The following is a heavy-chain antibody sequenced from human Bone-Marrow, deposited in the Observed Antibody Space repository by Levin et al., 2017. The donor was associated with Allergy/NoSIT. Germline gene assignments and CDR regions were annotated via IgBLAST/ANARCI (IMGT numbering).Heavy chain of an antibody. V-gene: IGHV1-69*01. Sequence: GGSLRLSCKTSGDTFRNYALSWVRQAPGQGLEWMGGINPITGIAKYAQKFQGRVTITADESASTVYMEVSSLRSEDTAMYFCARENHVTETTVYYFDTWGQGTLVSVFS. D-gene: IGHD2-21*02. CDR1: GDTFRNYA. CDR2: INPITGIA. CDR3: ARENHVTETTVYYFDT. J-gene: IGHJ4*02.